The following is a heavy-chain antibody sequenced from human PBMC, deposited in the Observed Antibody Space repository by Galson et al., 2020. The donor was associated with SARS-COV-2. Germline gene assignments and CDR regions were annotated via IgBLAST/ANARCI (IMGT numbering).Heavy chain of an antibody. J-gene: IGHJ3*01. CDR3: AKPTTDLHDAIDL. CDR1: GFTFSNSW. V-gene: IGHV3-74*01. Sequence: GGSLRLSCVVSGFTFSNSWMHWVRQAPGKGLVWVSRVNSDGTIINYADSVKGRFTISRDNAKNTLYLQMSSLTADDTAIYYCAKPTTDLHDAIDLWGQGTVVTVSS. D-gene: IGHD4-17*01. CDR2: VNSDGTII.